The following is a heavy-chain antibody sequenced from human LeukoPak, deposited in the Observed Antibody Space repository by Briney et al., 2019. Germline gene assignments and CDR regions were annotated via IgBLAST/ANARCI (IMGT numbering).Heavy chain of an antibody. J-gene: IGHJ1*01. CDR3: AKVMGITIFGAFHH. Sequence: GGSLRLSCAASGFTFSGYWMLWVRQAPGKGLEWVSAISGRGDTTYYADSVKGRFTISRDNSKNTLYLQMNSLRADDTAIYYCAKVMGITIFGAFHHWGQGTLVTVSS. D-gene: IGHD3-3*01. CDR1: GFTFSGYW. CDR2: ISGRGDTT. V-gene: IGHV3-23*01.